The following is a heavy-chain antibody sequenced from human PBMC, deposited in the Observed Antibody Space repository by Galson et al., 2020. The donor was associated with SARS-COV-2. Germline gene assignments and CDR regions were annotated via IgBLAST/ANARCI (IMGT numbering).Heavy chain of an antibody. D-gene: IGHD3-16*02. Sequence: GGSLRLSCAASGFTISSYYMSWVRHPPGTGLERISVIYTGGTACYVDTVKGRFTISRDNYQSTVYLPLNSVRVGDTAGYYCARESSRYYGIDVWGRGTTVTVSS. CDR2: IYTGGTA. J-gene: IGHJ6*02. V-gene: IGHV3-53*01. CDR3: ARESSRYYGIDV. CDR1: GFTISSYY.